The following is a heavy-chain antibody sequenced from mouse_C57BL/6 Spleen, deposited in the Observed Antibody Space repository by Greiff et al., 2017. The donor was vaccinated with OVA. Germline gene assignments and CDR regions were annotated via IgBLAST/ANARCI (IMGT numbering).Heavy chain of an antibody. CDR1: GFTFNTYA. CDR3: VRVDYRDAMDY. D-gene: IGHD5-5*01. V-gene: IGHV10-3*01. CDR2: IRRKSSNYAT. Sequence: EVKLVESGGGLVQPKGSLKLSCAASGFTFNTYAMHWVRQAPGKGSEWVARIRRKSSNYATYYADSVKDRFTISRDDSQSRLYLQMNNLKTEDTAVYYCVRVDYRDAMDYWGQGTSVTVSS. J-gene: IGHJ4*01.